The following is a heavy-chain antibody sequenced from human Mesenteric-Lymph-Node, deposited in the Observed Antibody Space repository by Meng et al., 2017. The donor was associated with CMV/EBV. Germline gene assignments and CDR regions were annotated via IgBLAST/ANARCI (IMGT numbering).Heavy chain of an antibody. D-gene: IGHD3-3*02. Sequence: GGSLRLSCTASGFTFGDYAMSWVRQAPGKGLEWVGFIRSKAYGGTTEYAASVKGRFTISRDDSKSIAYLQMNSLKTEDTAVYYCTRSHLSLGYWGQGALVTVSS. CDR2: IRSKAYGGTT. J-gene: IGHJ4*02. V-gene: IGHV3-49*04. CDR3: TRSHLSLGY. CDR1: GFTFGDYA.